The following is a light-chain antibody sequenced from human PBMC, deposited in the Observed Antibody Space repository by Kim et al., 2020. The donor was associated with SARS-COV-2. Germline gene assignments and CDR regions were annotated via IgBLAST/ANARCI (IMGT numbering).Light chain of an antibody. V-gene: IGKV1-5*03. CDR2: KAS. CDR3: QQYNSYPLT. Sequence: DIQMTQSPSTLSASVGGRVTITCRASQSIRSRLAWYQQKPGKAPYLLIYKASSLGGGVPSRFSGSGSGTEFTLTISSLQPDDFATYFCQQYNSYPLTFGGGTKLEI. CDR1: QSIRSR. J-gene: IGKJ4*01.